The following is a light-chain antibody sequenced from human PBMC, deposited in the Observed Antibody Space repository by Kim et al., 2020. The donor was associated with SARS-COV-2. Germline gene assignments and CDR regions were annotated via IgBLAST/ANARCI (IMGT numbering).Light chain of an antibody. J-gene: IGKJ4*01. CDR1: KSNGTD. Sequence: PGERATLSCTASKSNGTDLAWYQQKPSQAPRLLIYHAFTRATGIPDRISGSGSGTVFTLTISSVQSEDFAVYYCQQYNDWPLTFGGGTKV. CDR2: HAF. V-gene: IGKV3D-15*01. CDR3: QQYNDWPLT.